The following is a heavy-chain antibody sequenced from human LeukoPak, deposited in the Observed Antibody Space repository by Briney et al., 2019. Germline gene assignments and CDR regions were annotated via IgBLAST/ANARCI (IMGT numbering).Heavy chain of an antibody. V-gene: IGHV3-11*01. J-gene: IGHJ2*01. CDR3: ARAAYSSTWYSRYFDL. D-gene: IGHD6-13*01. CDR2: ISSSGDSI. CDR1: GFNFSDYY. Sequence: GGSLRLSCAASGFNFSDYYMTWIRQAPGKGLEWVSYISSSGDSIYYADSVEGRFTISRDNAKNSLYLQMNSLRAEDTAVYYCARAAYSSTWYSRYFDLWGRGTLVTVSS.